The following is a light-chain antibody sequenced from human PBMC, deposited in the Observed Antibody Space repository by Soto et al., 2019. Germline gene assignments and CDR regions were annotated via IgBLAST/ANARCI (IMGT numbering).Light chain of an antibody. CDR2: DVS. CDR1: SSDVGGYNY. CDR3: CSYAGSYTPVV. J-gene: IGLJ2*01. Sequence: QSALTQPRSVPGSPGQSVTISCTGTSSDVGGYNYVSWYQQHPGKAPKLMIYDVSKRPSGVPDRFSGSKSGNTASLTISGLQAEDEADYYCCSYAGSYTPVVFGGGTKLTVL. V-gene: IGLV2-11*01.